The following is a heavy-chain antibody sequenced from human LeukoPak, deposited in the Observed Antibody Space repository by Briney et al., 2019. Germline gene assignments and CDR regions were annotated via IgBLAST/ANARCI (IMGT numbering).Heavy chain of an antibody. J-gene: IGHJ3*02. CDR1: GYTFTGYY. Sequence: GASVKVSCKASGYTFTGYYMHWVRQAPGQGLEWMGWINPNSGGTNYAQKFQGRVTMTRDTSISTAYMELSRLRSDDTAVYYCARPLTTVTMTSRDAFDIWGQGTMVTVSS. V-gene: IGHV1-2*02. D-gene: IGHD4-17*01. CDR2: INPNSGGT. CDR3: ARPLTTVTMTSRDAFDI.